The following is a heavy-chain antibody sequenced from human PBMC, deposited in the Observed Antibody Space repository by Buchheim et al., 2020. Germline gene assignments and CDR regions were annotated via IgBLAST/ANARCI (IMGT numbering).Heavy chain of an antibody. J-gene: IGHJ6*02. V-gene: IGHV3-48*04. CDR1: GFTFSSYS. CDR3: AASPGYSSGWYVGYYYYGMDV. D-gene: IGHD6-19*01. Sequence: EVQLVESGGGLVQPGGSLRLSCAASGFTFSSYSMNWVRQAPGKGLEWVSYISSSSSTIYYADSVKGRFTISRDNAKNSLYLQMNSLRAEDTAVYYCAASPGYSSGWYVGYYYYGMDVWGQGTT. CDR2: ISSSSSTI.